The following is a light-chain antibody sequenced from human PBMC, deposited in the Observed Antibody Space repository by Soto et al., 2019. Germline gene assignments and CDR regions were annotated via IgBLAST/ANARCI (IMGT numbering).Light chain of an antibody. CDR2: GAS. J-gene: IGKJ4*01. CDR3: QQYHNWPPGLT. Sequence: EVVMTQSPATLSVSPGERVTLSCTASQNVSGNLAWYQQKPGQAPRLLIHGASTRATDIPARFSGSGSGTEFTLTITSLQSEDFAVYYCQQYHNWPPGLTFGGGTRVEIK. V-gene: IGKV3-15*01. CDR1: QNVSGN.